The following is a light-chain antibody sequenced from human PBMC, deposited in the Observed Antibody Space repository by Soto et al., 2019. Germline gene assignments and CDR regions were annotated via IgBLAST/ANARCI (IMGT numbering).Light chain of an antibody. Sequence: DIQMTQSPSTLSASVGDRVTITCRASQSISDWLAWYQQKPGKAPKLLIYKASNLQSGVPSRFSGSGSGTEFTLTISSLQPDDYATYYCQEYNTHSRYSFGQGTKLESK. CDR1: QSISDW. J-gene: IGKJ2*03. V-gene: IGKV1-5*03. CDR3: QEYNTHSRYS. CDR2: KAS.